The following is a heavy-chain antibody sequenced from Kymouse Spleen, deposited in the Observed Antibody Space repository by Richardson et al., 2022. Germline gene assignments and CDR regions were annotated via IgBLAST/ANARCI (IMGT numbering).Heavy chain of an antibody. D-gene: IGHD3-10*01. CDR1: GGSFSGYY. J-gene: IGHJ6*02. V-gene: IGHV4-34*01. Sequence: QVQLQQWGAGLLKPSETLSLTCAVYGGSFSGYYWSWIRQPPGKGLEWIGEINHSGSTNYNPSLKSRVTISVDTSKNQFSLKLSSVTAADTAVYYCARNLDLITMVRGVRGYGMDVWGQGTTVTVSS. CDR3: ARNLDLITMVRGVRGYGMDV. CDR2: INHSGST.